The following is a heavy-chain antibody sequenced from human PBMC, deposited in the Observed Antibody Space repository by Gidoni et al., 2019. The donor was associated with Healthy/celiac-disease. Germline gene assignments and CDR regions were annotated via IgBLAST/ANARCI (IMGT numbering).Heavy chain of an antibody. Sequence: QVQLVQSGAEVKKPGSSVQVSCKAARAPFRSYAISWVRQAPGQGLEWMGGVIPIFGTATSAQKCQRRGTITADESTSTAYMELSSLRSEDTAVYYCVRGGWNYEIPRFDYWGQGTLVTVSS. J-gene: IGHJ4*02. D-gene: IGHD1-7*01. V-gene: IGHV1-69*12. CDR1: RAPFRSYA. CDR2: VIPIFGTA. CDR3: VRGGWNYEIPRFDY.